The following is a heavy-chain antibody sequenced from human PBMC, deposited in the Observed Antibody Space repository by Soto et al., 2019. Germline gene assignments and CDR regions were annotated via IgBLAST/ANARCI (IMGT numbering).Heavy chain of an antibody. CDR1: GGTFSSYA. J-gene: IGHJ5*02. Sequence: QVQLVQSGAEVKKPGSSVKVSCKASGGTFSSYAISWVRQAPGQGLEWMGGIIPIFGTANYAQKFQGRVTITADESTSTAYMELSGLRSEATAVYYGARWGIDGSGGRGTRDESFDPWGQGTLVTVSS. V-gene: IGHV1-69*12. CDR3: ARWGIDGSGGRGTRDESFDP. CDR2: IIPIFGTA. D-gene: IGHD2-15*01.